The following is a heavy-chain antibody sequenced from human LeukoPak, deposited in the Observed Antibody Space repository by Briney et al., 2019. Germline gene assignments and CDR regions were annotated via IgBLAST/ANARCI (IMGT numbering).Heavy chain of an antibody. CDR3: ARLNKPGWFDP. CDR1: GGSISSSNYY. J-gene: IGHJ5*02. V-gene: IGHV4-39*01. CDR2: IFYTGST. Sequence: SETLSLTCTVSGGSISSSNYYWAWIRQPPGKGLEWIANIFYTGSTYCNPSLKSRVTISVDTSKNQFSLRLSSVTATDTAVYYCARLNKPGWFDPWGQGTLVTVSS. D-gene: IGHD1-14*01.